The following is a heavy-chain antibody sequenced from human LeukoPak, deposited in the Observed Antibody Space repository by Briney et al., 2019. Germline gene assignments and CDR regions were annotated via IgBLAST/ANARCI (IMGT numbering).Heavy chain of an antibody. CDR2: IYYSGST. V-gene: IGHV4-39*01. CDR1: GGSISSSSYY. CDR3: ARGSYGSGSYEGDWFDP. Sequence: SETLSLTCTVSGGSISSSSYYWGRIRQPPGKGLEWIGSIYYSGSTYYNPSLKSRVTISVDTSKNQFSLKLSSVTAADTAVYYCARGSYGSGSYEGDWFDPWGQGTLVTVSS. J-gene: IGHJ5*02. D-gene: IGHD3-10*01.